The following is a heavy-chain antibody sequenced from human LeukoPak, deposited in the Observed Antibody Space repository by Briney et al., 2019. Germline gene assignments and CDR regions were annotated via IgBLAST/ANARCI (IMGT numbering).Heavy chain of an antibody. Sequence: PSETLSLTCAVYGGSFSGYYWSWIRQPPGKGLEWIGEINHSGSTNYNPSLKSRVTISVDTSKNQFSLKLSSVTAADTAVYYCARQILAVAGFDYWGQGTLVTVSS. D-gene: IGHD6-19*01. CDR2: INHSGST. J-gene: IGHJ4*02. CDR1: GGSFSGYY. CDR3: ARQILAVAGFDY. V-gene: IGHV4-34*01.